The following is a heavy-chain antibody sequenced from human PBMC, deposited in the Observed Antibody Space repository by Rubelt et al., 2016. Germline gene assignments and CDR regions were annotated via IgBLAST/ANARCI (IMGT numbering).Heavy chain of an antibody. V-gene: IGHV3-43D*03. CDR1: GFTFVDYA. CDR2: ISWDGHFS. J-gene: IGHJ6*02. CDR3: AKDPRRNWGIYVMDV. D-gene: IGHD3-16*01. Sequence: GGSLRLSCAVSGFTFVDYAMHWVRQARGKGLEWVALISWDGHFSYYADSVKGRFTISRDNYRNSLYLPMNSLRTEDTALYYCAKDPRRNWGIYVMDVWGQVTTVIVSS.